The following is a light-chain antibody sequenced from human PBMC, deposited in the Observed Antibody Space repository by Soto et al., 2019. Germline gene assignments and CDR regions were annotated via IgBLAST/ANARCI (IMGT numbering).Light chain of an antibody. J-gene: IGKJ1*01. CDR3: QHYISLPWT. CDR2: KSS. V-gene: IGKV1-5*03. Sequence: DIQMTQSPSTLSASVGDRVTITCRASQSISSWLACYQQKPGKAPKLLVYKSSSLESGVPSRFSGSGSETEFTLTISSLQPAEFATYYCQHYISLPWTFGQGTKVEI. CDR1: QSISSW.